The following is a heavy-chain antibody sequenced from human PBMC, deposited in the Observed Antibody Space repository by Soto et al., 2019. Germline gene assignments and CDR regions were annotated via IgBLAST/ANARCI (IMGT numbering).Heavy chain of an antibody. J-gene: IGHJ5*02. V-gene: IGHV4-30-2*01. CDR2: VFHSGST. CDR3: PRVVHWSVP. Sequence: QLVLQESGSRLVEPSQTLSLTCVVSGDSVTSGGFSWRWIRQPPGKGLEWLGYVFHSGSTHYNPALESRGTMSLDRSNNQIPRKLTSVTASDTAVYFCPRVVHWSVPWGQGLPFTVSS. CDR1: GDSVTSGGFS. D-gene: IGHD2-8*01.